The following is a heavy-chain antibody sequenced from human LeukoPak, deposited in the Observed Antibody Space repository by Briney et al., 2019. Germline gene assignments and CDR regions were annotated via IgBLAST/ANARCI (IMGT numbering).Heavy chain of an antibody. V-gene: IGHV4-59*01. J-gene: IGHJ3*01. CDR1: GGSISSFY. D-gene: IGHD3-9*01. CDR3: VRRSNYDLLTGSRDAFDL. Sequence: SETLSLTCTVSGGSISSFYWSWIRQPPGKGLEWIGYIHYDGTTNYNPSLKSRVTTSLDTSKNQFSLNLRSVTAADTAVYYCVRRSNYDLLTGSRDAFDLWGQGTVVTVSS. CDR2: IHYDGTT.